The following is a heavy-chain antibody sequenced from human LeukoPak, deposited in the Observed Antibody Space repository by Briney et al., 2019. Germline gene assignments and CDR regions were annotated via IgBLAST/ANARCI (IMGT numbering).Heavy chain of an antibody. CDR2: ITSSSSYI. Sequence: GGSLRLSCAASGFTFSSYTMIWARQAPGKGLEWVSSITSSSSYIYYADSVKGRFTIPRDNAKNSLYLQMNSLRAEDTAVYYCARVWYQRIDYWGQGTLVTVSS. CDR3: ARVWYQRIDY. J-gene: IGHJ4*02. D-gene: IGHD2-2*01. V-gene: IGHV3-21*01. CDR1: GFTFSSYT.